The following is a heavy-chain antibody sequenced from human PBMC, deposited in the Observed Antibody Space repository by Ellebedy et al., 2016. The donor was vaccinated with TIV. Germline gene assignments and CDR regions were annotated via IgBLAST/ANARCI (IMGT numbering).Heavy chain of an antibody. CDR1: GGSISSSSYY. D-gene: IGHD3-3*01. CDR3: ARQRFLENHRPPPHS. V-gene: IGHV4-39*01. J-gene: IGHJ4*02. CDR2: IYYSGST. Sequence: MPSETLSLTCTVSGGSISSSSYYWGWIRQPPGKGLEWIGCIYYSGSTYYNPSLKSRVTISVDTSKNQFSLKLSSVTAADTALYYCARQRFLENHRPPPHSWGQGTLVTVSS.